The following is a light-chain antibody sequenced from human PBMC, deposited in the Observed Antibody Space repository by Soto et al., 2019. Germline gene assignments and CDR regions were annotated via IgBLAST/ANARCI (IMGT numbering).Light chain of an antibody. CDR2: GAS. V-gene: IGKV3D-20*02. Sequence: EIVLTQSPSTLTLSPGERAPLSCMASQSVSSSYLAWYQQKPGQAPRLLIYGASSRATGIPARFSGSGSGTGFTLTISSLEPEDLAVYYCQHRSNWPPITFGQGTRLEI. CDR3: QHRSNWPPIT. J-gene: IGKJ5*01. CDR1: QSVSSSY.